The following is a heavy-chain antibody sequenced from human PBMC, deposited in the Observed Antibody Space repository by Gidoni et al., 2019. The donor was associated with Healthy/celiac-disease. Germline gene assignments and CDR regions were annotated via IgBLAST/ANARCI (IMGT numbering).Heavy chain of an antibody. D-gene: IGHD1-1*01. CDR3: ARHVADNWNDAGPDTRYYFDY. CDR2: IYYSGST. CDR1: RGPISSISYH. Sequence: QLQLQESGPGLVKPSETLSLPCTVSRGPISSISYHEGWIRQPPGKGLEWIGSIYYSGSTYYNPALKSRVTISVDTSKNQFSLKLSSVTAADTAVYYCARHVADNWNDAGPDTRYYFDYWGQGTLVTVSS. J-gene: IGHJ4*02. V-gene: IGHV4-39*01.